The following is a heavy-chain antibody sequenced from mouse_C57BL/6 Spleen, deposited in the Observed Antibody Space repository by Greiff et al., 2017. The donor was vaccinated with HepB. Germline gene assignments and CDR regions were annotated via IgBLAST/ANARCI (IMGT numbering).Heavy chain of an antibody. CDR2: ISSGSSTI. Sequence: EVKLMESGGGLVKPGGSLKLSCAASGFTFSDYGMHWVRQAPEKGLEWVAYISSGSSTIYYADTVKGRFTISRDNAKNTLFLQMTSLRSEDTAMYYCARQLNDGYFPDYWGQGTTLTVSS. D-gene: IGHD2-3*01. CDR3: ARQLNDGYFPDY. V-gene: IGHV5-17*01. CDR1: GFTFSDYG. J-gene: IGHJ2*01.